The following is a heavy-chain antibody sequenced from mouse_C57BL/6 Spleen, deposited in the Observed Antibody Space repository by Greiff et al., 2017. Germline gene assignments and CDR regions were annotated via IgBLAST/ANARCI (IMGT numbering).Heavy chain of an antibody. J-gene: IGHJ2*01. CDR2: IYPGDGDT. D-gene: IGHD3-2*02. Sequence: VQLQQSGAELVKPGASVKISCKASGYAFSSYWMNWVKQRPGKGLEWIGQIYPGDGDTNYNGKFKGKDTLTADKSSSTAYMQLSSLTSEDSAVYFCASPSAQAYYFDYWGQGTTLTVSS. CDR3: ASPSAQAYYFDY. CDR1: GYAFSSYW. V-gene: IGHV1-80*01.